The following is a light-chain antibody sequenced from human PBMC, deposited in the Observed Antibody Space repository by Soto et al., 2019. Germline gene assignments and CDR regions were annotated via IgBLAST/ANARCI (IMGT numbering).Light chain of an antibody. CDR3: QQYGSSQFT. Sequence: EIGLTQSPGTLSLSPGERATLSCRASHSVSSSYLAWYQQKPGQAPRLLIYGASSRATGIPDRFSGSGSGTDFTLTISRLEPEDFAVYYCQQYGSSQFTFGPGTKVDI. J-gene: IGKJ3*01. V-gene: IGKV3-20*01. CDR1: HSVSSSY. CDR2: GAS.